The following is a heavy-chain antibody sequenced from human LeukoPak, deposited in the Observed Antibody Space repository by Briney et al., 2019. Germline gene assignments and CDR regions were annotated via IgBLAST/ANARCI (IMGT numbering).Heavy chain of an antibody. CDR3: ATADREDAYNHRIDY. Sequence: SETLSLTCTVSGGSISSGAYYWGWIRQPPGKGLEWIGSISHNGDTYYNPSLKSRVTISVDTSKNQFSLKLRSVTAADTAVYYCATADREDAYNHRIDYWGQGTLVTVSS. J-gene: IGHJ4*02. D-gene: IGHD5-24*01. V-gene: IGHV4-39*01. CDR2: ISHNGDT. CDR1: GGSISSGAYY.